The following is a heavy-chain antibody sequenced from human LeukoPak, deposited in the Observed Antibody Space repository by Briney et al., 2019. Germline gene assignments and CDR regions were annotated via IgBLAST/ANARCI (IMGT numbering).Heavy chain of an antibody. D-gene: IGHD1-26*01. CDR2: INPSGGST. Sequence: ASVKVSCKASGGTFSSYAISWVRQAPGQGLEWMGIINPSGGSTSYAQKFQGRVTMTRDTSTSTVYMELSSLRSEDTAVYYCAIVGATGGFDYWGQGTLVTVSS. CDR3: AIVGATGGFDY. CDR1: GGTFSSYA. V-gene: IGHV1-46*01. J-gene: IGHJ4*02.